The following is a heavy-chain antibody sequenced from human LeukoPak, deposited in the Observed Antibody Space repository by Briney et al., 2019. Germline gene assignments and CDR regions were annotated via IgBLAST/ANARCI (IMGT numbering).Heavy chain of an antibody. J-gene: IGHJ4*02. Sequence: PGGSLRLSCAASGFTFSSYAMSWVRQAPGKGLEWVSAISGSGGSTYYADSVKGRFIISRDNSKNTLYLQMNSLRAEDTAVYYCAKERFYYDSRLGFVYWGQGTLVTVSS. CDR1: GFTFSSYA. CDR3: AKERFYYDSRLGFVY. CDR2: ISGSGGST. D-gene: IGHD3-22*01. V-gene: IGHV3-23*01.